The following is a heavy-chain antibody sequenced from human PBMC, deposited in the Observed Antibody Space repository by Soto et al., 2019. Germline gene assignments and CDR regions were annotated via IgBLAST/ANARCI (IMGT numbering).Heavy chain of an antibody. J-gene: IGHJ6*02. Sequence: GASVKVSCNASGGTFSSYAISWVRQAPGQALEWMGGIIPIFGTANYAQKFQGRVTITADESTSTAYMELSSLRSEDTAVYYCARDHFWSGREFGYYYGMDVWGQGTTVTVSS. CDR2: IIPIFGTA. CDR3: ARDHFWSGREFGYYYGMDV. D-gene: IGHD3-3*02. V-gene: IGHV1-69*13. CDR1: GGTFSSYA.